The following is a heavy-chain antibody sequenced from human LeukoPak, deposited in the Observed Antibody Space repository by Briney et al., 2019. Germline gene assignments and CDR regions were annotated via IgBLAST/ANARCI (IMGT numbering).Heavy chain of an antibody. D-gene: IGHD2-15*01. J-gene: IGHJ4*02. Sequence: GGSLRLSCAASGFTFSSYAMHWVRQAPGKGLEYVSAISSNGGSTYYANSVKGRFTISRDNSKNTLYLQMGSLRAEDMAVYYCARDRVYCSGGSCYSGSDYWGQGTLVTVSS. CDR3: ARDRVYCSGGSCYSGSDY. CDR1: GFTFSSYA. CDR2: ISSNGGST. V-gene: IGHV3-64*01.